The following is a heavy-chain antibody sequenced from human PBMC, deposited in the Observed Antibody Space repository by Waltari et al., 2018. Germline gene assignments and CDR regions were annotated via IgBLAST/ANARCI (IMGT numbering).Heavy chain of an antibody. J-gene: IGHJ4*02. D-gene: IGHD3-22*01. CDR1: GGSFSGYY. V-gene: IGHV4-34*01. CDR2: INHSGST. Sequence: QVQLQQWGAGLLKPSETLSLTCAVYGGSFSGYYWSWIRQPPGKGLEWIGEINHSGSTNYHPSLKSRVTISVDTSKNQFSLKLGSVTAADTAVYYCARGGSRLGYYDSSGYSLDYWGQGTLVTVSS. CDR3: ARGGSRLGYYDSSGYSLDY.